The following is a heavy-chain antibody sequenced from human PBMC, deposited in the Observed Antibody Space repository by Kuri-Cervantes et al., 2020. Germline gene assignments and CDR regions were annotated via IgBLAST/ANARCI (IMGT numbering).Heavy chain of an antibody. CDR1: GYTFTSYG. V-gene: IGHV1-2*02. Sequence: ASVKVSCKASGYTFTSYGISWVRQAPGQGLEWMGWINPNSGGTNYAQKFQGRVTMTRDTSISTAYMELSRLRSDDTAVYYCATPYCSSTSCPYNWFDPWGQGTLVTVSS. CDR2: INPNSGGT. J-gene: IGHJ5*02. CDR3: ATPYCSSTSCPYNWFDP. D-gene: IGHD2-2*01.